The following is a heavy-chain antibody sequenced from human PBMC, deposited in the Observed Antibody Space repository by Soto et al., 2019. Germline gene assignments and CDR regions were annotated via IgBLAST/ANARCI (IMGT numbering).Heavy chain of an antibody. Sequence: SETLSLTCAVYGGSFSGYYWSWIRQPPGKGLEWIGEINHSGSTNYNPSLKSRVTISVDTSKNQFSLKLSSVTAADTAVYYCARGETGTTYTFDIWGQGTMGTVSS. CDR1: GGSFSGYY. D-gene: IGHD1-7*01. CDR2: INHSGST. V-gene: IGHV4-34*01. CDR3: ARGETGTTYTFDI. J-gene: IGHJ3*02.